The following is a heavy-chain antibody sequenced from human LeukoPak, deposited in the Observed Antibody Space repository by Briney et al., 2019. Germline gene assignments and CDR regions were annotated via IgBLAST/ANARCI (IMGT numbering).Heavy chain of an antibody. D-gene: IGHD6-13*01. CDR2: ISYDGSNK. CDR1: GFTFSSYG. Sequence: PGRSLRLSCAASGFTFSSYGMHWVRQAPGKGLEWVAVISYDGSNKYYADSVKGRFTISRDSSKNTLYLQMNSLRAEDTAVYYCAKGSSSWPLDYWGQGTLVTVSS. CDR3: AKGSSSWPLDY. V-gene: IGHV3-30*18. J-gene: IGHJ4*02.